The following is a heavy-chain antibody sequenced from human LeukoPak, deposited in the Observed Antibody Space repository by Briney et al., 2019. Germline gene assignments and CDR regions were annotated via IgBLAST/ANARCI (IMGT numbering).Heavy chain of an antibody. V-gene: IGHV4-61*02. D-gene: IGHD2-21*01. Sequence: SQTLSLTCTVSGGSISSGSYYWSWIRQPAGKGLEWIGRIYTSGSTNYNPSLKSRVTISVDTSKNQFSLKLSSVTVADTAVYYCARVLAYCGGDCYWHAFDIWGQGTMVTVSS. CDR2: IYTSGST. J-gene: IGHJ3*02. CDR3: ARVLAYCGGDCYWHAFDI. CDR1: GGSISSGSYY.